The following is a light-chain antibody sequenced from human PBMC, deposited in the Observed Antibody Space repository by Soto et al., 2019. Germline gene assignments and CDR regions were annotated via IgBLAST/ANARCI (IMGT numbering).Light chain of an antibody. J-gene: IGKJ1*01. CDR3: QQYNNWPWT. CDR1: QSISDT. Sequence: EIVMSQSPATLSVSPGVTATLSCRASQSISDTLAWYQQKPGQAPRLLIHGASTRAPGFPARFSGSGSGTDFTLTISSLQSEDFAVYYCQQYNNWPWTFGQGTKVDI. CDR2: GAS. V-gene: IGKV3-15*01.